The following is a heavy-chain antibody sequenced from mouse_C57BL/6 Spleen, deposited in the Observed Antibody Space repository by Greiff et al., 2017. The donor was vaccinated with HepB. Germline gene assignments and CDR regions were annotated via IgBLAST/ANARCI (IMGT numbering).Heavy chain of an antibody. CDR1: GYTFTSYG. V-gene: IGHV1-81*01. Sequence: LQESGAELARPGASVKLSCKASGYTFTSYGISWVKQRTGQGLEWIGEIYPRSGNTYYNEKFKGKATLTADKSSSTAYMELRSLTSEDSAVYFCARGGYYDYDAGFAYWGQGTLVTVSA. J-gene: IGHJ3*01. D-gene: IGHD2-4*01. CDR2: IYPRSGNT. CDR3: ARGGYYDYDAGFAY.